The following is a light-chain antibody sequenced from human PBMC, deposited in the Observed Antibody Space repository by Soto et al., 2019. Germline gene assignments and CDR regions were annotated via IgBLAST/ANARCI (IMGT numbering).Light chain of an antibody. Sequence: EIVLTQSPGTLSLSPGERATLSCRASQSVSSTYLAWYQQKPGQAPRLLIYGASSSATGIPDRFSGSGSGTYFTLTISRLEPEDFAVYYCQEYGSSPKLTFGGGTKVEIK. CDR2: GAS. J-gene: IGKJ4*01. CDR1: QSVSSTY. V-gene: IGKV3-20*01. CDR3: QEYGSSPKLT.